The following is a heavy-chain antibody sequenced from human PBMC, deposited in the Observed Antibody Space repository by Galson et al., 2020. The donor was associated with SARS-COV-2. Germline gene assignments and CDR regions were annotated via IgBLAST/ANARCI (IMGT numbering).Heavy chain of an antibody. CDR3: ARQILTGYYLCYYFDF. Sequence: SETLSLTCTVSGGSISSSNYYWGWVRQPPGEGLEWIGSIYYTESNYYNPSLTSRVTMSVDTSRNQFSLKLSSVTAADTAVYYCARQILTGYYLCYYFDFWGQGTLVTVSS. D-gene: IGHD3-9*01. J-gene: IGHJ4*02. V-gene: IGHV4-39*01. CDR1: GGSISSSNYY. CDR2: IYYTESN.